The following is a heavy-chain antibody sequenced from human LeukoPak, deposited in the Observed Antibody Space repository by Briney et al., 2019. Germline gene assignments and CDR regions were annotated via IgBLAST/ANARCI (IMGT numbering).Heavy chain of an antibody. J-gene: IGHJ4*02. CDR3: VRDGNDAFFDY. V-gene: IGHV3-30*04. CDR1: GFTFSGYA. Sequence: PGGSLRLSCAASGFTFSGYAMHWVRQAPGKGLEWVAVISYDGSNKYYADSVKGRFTISRDNSKNTLYLQMNSLGAEDTAVYYCVRDGNDAFFDYWGQGSLVTVSS. D-gene: IGHD3-16*01. CDR2: ISYDGSNK.